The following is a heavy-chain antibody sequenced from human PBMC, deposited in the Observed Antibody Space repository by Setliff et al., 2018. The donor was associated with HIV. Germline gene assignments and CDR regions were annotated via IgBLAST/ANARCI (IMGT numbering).Heavy chain of an antibody. CDR2: IGHSGDI. V-gene: IGHV4-38-2*02. D-gene: IGHD3-10*01. Sequence: PSETLSLTCSVSGYSISSGYIWGWIRQPPGKGLEWIGNIGHSGDINYNPSLKSRLTISRDTSKNQVSLKLSSVTATDTAVYYCARVVVRGVTFIAEYFQHWGQGTLVTVSS. CDR3: ARVVVRGVTFIAEYFQH. J-gene: IGHJ1*01. CDR1: GYSISSGYI.